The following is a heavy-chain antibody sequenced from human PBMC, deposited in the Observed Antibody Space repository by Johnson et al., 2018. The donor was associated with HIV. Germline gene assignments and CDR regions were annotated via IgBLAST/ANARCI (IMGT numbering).Heavy chain of an antibody. CDR2: IQSGGST. CDR1: GFTVSSNY. J-gene: IGHJ3*02. V-gene: IGHV3-53*01. CDR3: ARGDYYDSSGYFSDAFDI. D-gene: IGHD3-22*01. Sequence: EQLVESGGGLIQPGGSLRLSCVVSGFTVSSNYMSWVRQAPGKGLEWVSVIQSGGSTSYADSVKGRFTISRDNAKNSLYLQINSLRAEDTAKYYCARGDYYDSSGYFSDAFDIWGQGTMVTVSS.